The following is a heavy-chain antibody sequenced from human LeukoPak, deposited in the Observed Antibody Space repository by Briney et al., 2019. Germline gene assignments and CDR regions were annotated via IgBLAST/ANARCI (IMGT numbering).Heavy chain of an antibody. J-gene: IGHJ4*02. CDR1: GFTFSSYS. D-gene: IGHD6-19*01. CDR3: ARDWRRIGVPPY. Sequence: GGSLRLSCAASGFTFSSYSMNWVRQAPGKGLEWVSSISSSSSYIYYADSVKGRFTISRDNAKNSLYLQMNSLRAEDTAVYYCARDWRRIGVPPYWGQGTLVTVSS. CDR2: ISSSSSYI. V-gene: IGHV3-21*01.